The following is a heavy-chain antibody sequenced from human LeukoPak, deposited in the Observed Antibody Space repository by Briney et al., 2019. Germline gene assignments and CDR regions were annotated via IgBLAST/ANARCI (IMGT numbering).Heavy chain of an antibody. D-gene: IGHD2-2*03. V-gene: IGHV3-23*01. CDR1: GFTFNTYA. CDR2: IVASAVST. CDR3: AKEDPHVNVGFNY. Sequence: GGSLRLSCAASGFTFNTYAMSWVRQAPGKGLEWVSAIVASAVSTYYADSVKGRFTISRDNSRNTVYLQMNSLRAEDTAVYYCAKEDPHVNVGFNYWGQGALVTVSS. J-gene: IGHJ4*02.